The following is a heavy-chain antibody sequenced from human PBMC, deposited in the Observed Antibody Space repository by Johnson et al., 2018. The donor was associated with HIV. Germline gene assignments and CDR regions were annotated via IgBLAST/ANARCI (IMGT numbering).Heavy chain of an antibody. V-gene: IGHV3-23*04. CDR2: ISGSGGST. D-gene: IGHD3-10*01. CDR1: GFTFSSYA. CDR3: ARAHYGSGSLDI. J-gene: IGHJ3*02. Sequence: EVQVVESGGGVVQPGGSLRLSCAASGFTFSSYAMSWVRQAPGKGLEWVSAISGSGGSTYYADSVKGRFTISRDNAKNSLYLQMNSLRAEDTAVYYCARAHYGSGSLDIWGQGTMVTVSS.